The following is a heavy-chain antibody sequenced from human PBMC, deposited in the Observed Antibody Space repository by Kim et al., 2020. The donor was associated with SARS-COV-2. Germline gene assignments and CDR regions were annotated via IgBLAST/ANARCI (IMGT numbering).Heavy chain of an antibody. Sequence: SETLSLTCTVSGDSISSSSYYWAWIRQPPGKGLEWIGNIYYSGVTYYTPSLKSRVTISVDRSKNQFSLKLSSVTAADTAVYYCARLGYSSGLYHFDQWGQGTLVTVSS. CDR2: IYYSGVT. V-gene: IGHV4-39*01. D-gene: IGHD6-19*01. CDR1: GDSISSSSYY. J-gene: IGHJ4*02. CDR3: ARLGYSSGLYHFDQ.